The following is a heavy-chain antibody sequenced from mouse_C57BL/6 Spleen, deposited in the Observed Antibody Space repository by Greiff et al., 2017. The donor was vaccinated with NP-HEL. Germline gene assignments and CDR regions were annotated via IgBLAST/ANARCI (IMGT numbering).Heavy chain of an antibody. V-gene: IGHV1-63*01. CDR2: IYPGGGYT. CDR1: GYTFTNYW. Sequence: VKLMESGAELVRPGTSVKMSCKASGYTFTNYWIGWAKQRPGHGLEWIGDIYPGGGYTNYNEKFKGKATLTADKSSSTAYMQFSSLTSEDSAIYYCARGIYYGSSPWYFDVWGTGTTVTVSS. CDR3: ARGIYYGSSPWYFDV. J-gene: IGHJ1*03. D-gene: IGHD1-1*01.